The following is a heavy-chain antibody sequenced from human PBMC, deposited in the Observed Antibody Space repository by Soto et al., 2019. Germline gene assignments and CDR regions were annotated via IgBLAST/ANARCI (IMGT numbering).Heavy chain of an antibody. J-gene: IGHJ6*02. CDR1: GFPFSNYY. CDR2: ISGSEDNI. D-gene: IGHD3-10*01. V-gene: IGHV3-23*01. Sequence: EVQLLESGGGLVQPGGSLRLSCVASGFPFSNYYMDWVRQAQGKGLEWVAVISGSEDNIHYADSVKGRFTISRDNSMNTLYSQMHSLRADDTAMYYCANDRHWFAMDVWGQGTTVTVSS. CDR3: ANDRHWFAMDV.